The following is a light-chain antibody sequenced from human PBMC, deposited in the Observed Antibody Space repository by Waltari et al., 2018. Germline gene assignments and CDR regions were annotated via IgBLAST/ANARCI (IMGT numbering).Light chain of an antibody. CDR1: QGSRND. V-gene: IGKV1-6*01. J-gene: IGKJ4*01. Sequence: ALQMPQSPSSLSASVEDSFTITCRASQGSRNDLGWYQQKPGKAPKLLIYAASSLQSGVPSRFSGSGSGTDFTLTISSLQPEDFATYYCLQDYNYPLTFGGGTKVEIK. CDR3: LQDYNYPLT. CDR2: AAS.